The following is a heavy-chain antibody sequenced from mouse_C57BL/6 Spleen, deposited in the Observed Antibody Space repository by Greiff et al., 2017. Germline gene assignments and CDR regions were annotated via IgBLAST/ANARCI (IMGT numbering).Heavy chain of an antibody. D-gene: IGHD3-2*01. J-gene: IGHJ4*01. V-gene: IGHV1-64*01. CDR2: IHPNSGST. Sequence: VQLQQPGAELVKPGASVKLSCKASGYTFTSYWMHWVKQRPGQGLEWIGMIHPNSGSTNYNEKFKSKATLTVDKSSSTAYMQLSRLTSEDSAVYYCARDSSGDYCAMDYWGQGTSVTVSS. CDR1: GYTFTSYW. CDR3: ARDSSGDYCAMDY.